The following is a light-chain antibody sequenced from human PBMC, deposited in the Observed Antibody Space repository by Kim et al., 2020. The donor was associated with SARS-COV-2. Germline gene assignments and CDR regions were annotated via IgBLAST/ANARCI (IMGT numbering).Light chain of an antibody. J-gene: IGLJ7*01. V-gene: IGLV3-21*04. Sequence: APGKTARITCGGNNIGSKSVHWYQQKPGQAPVLVIYYDSDRPSGIPERFSGSNSGNTATLNISRVEAGDEADYYCQVWDSSSDLAVFGGGTQLTVL. CDR3: QVWDSSSDLAV. CDR1: NIGSKS. CDR2: YDS.